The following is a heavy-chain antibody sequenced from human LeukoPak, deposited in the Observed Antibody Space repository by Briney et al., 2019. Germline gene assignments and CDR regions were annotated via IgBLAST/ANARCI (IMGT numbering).Heavy chain of an antibody. V-gene: IGHV4-38-2*01. CDR1: GYSLGKNYY. CDR2: IYGTGST. J-gene: IGHJ4*02. Sequence: SETLSLTCAVSGYSLGKNYYWGWIRQPPGKGLEWIGRIYGTGSTSYNPSLMNRVTMSVDSSKNHFSLKLTSVTAAGTAVYYCARYDSRGSASTRFDYWGQGILVTISS. CDR3: ARYDSRGSASTRFDY. D-gene: IGHD3-16*01.